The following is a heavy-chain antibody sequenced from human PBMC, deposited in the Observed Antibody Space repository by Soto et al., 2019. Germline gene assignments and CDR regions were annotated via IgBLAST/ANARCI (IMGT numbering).Heavy chain of an antibody. CDR3: ARTKCSGGSCSSWSLDY. CDR2: RYYSEST. V-gene: IGHV4-31*03. Sequence: SETLSLTCTVSGGSITTGGYYWSWIRQLPGKGLEWIGHRYYSESTYYNPSLKSRVSISLDTSKNQFSLKLSFVTAADTAMYYCARTKCSGGSCSSWSLDYWGQGTRVTVSS. CDR1: GGSITTGGYY. D-gene: IGHD2-15*01. J-gene: IGHJ4*02.